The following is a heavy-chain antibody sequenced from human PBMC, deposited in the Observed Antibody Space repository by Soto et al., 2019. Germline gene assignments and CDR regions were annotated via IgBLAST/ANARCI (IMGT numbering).Heavy chain of an antibody. D-gene: IGHD2-21*01. CDR3: ARRAILWGNDFDI. V-gene: IGHV3-11*01. CDR2: ISSSGHTI. J-gene: IGHJ3*02. CDR1: GFTFSYYY. Sequence: QVQLVESGVGLVKPGWSLRLSCAASGFTFSYYYMSWTRQAPGKGLEWVSYISSSGHTIYYADSVKGRFTISRDNAKNSMYLQVNSLRAEDTAVYYCARRAILWGNDFDIWGQGTIVTVSS.